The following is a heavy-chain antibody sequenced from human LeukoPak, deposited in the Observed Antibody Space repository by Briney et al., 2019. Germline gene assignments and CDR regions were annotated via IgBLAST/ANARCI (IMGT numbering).Heavy chain of an antibody. CDR1: GFTFSSYG. D-gene: IGHD1-14*01. J-gene: IGHJ6*03. CDR2: IRYDGSNK. V-gene: IGHV3-30*02. CDR3: AKDAPRATGRTLYYYYYMDV. Sequence: PGGSLRLSCAASGFTFSSYGMHWVRQAPGKGLEWVAFIRYDGSNKYYADSVKGRFTISRDNSKNTLYLQMNSLRAEDTAVYYCAKDAPRATGRTLYYYYYMDVWGKGTTVTISS.